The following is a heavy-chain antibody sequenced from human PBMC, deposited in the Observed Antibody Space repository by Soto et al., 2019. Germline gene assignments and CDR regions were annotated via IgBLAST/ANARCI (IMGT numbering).Heavy chain of an antibody. V-gene: IGHV1-8*01. CDR1: GYTFTSYD. Sequence: GASVKVSCKASGYTFTSYDINWVRQATGQGLEWMGWMNPNSGNTGYAQKFQGRVTMTRNTSISTAYMDLSSLRSEDTAVYYCARGLYDFWSGSFYMDVWGKGTTVTVSS. CDR3: ARGLYDFWSGSFYMDV. J-gene: IGHJ6*03. D-gene: IGHD3-3*01. CDR2: MNPNSGNT.